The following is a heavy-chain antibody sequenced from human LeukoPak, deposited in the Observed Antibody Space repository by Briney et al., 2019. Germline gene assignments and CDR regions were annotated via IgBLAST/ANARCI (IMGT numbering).Heavy chain of an antibody. V-gene: IGHV4-59*01. CDR1: GDSISSYY. CDR2: IYYSGST. Sequence: SETLSLTCTVSGDSISSYYWNWIRQPPGKGLEWIGYIYYSGSTKYNASLKSRVTISLDTSNNQFSLKLRSMTAADTAVYYCASSYSSGPFDLWGQGTLVIASS. D-gene: IGHD6-19*01. CDR3: ASSYSSGPFDL. J-gene: IGHJ4*02.